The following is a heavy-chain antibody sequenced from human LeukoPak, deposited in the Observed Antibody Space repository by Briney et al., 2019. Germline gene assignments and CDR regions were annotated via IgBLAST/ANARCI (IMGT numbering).Heavy chain of an antibody. CDR1: GYTFTSYG. J-gene: IGHJ5*02. Sequence: ASVKVSCKASGYTFTSYGISWVRQAPGQGLEWMGWINPNSGGTNYAQKFQGRVTMTRDTSISTAYMELSRLRSDDTAVYYCATDDYYDSSGNPWGQGTLVTVSS. CDR2: INPNSGGT. CDR3: ATDDYYDSSGNP. V-gene: IGHV1-2*02. D-gene: IGHD3-22*01.